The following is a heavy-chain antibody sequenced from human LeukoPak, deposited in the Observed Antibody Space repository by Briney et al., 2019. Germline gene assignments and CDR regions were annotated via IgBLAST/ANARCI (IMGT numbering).Heavy chain of an antibody. CDR3: ARPKYSGSYYCDY. V-gene: IGHV3-74*01. D-gene: IGHD1-26*01. CDR2: IKSDGTST. CDR1: GFTVSTYW. J-gene: IGHJ4*02. Sequence: PGGSLRLSCAVPGFTVSTYWMDWVRQAPGKGLVWVSRIKSDGTSTSYADSVKGRFTISRENAKNMLYLQMNSLRDEDTAVYYCARPKYSGSYYCDYWGQGTLVTVSS.